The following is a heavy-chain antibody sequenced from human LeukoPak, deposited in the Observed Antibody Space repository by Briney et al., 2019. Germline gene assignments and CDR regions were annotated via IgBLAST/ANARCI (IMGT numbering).Heavy chain of an antibody. Sequence: GGSLRPSCTTSGFTFADSAMSWVRQAPGKAPEWVGLIKSTSKGGTTQYAASLKGRFDISRDDSKSIAYLQMNSLETEDTGFYYCVWGSGWHRWGQGTLVIVSS. CDR2: IKSTSKGGTT. CDR1: GFTFADSA. V-gene: IGHV3-49*04. J-gene: IGHJ5*02. D-gene: IGHD6-19*01. CDR3: VWGSGWHR.